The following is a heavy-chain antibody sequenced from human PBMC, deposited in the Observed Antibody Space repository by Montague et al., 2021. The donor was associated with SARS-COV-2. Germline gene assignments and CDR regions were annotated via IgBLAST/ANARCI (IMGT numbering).Heavy chain of an antibody. CDR1: GDSIGSGSYY. J-gene: IGHJ4*02. CDR3: ARAPDDYGAFGY. Sequence: TLSLTCSVSGDSIGSGSYYWGWIRRAAGEGLEWIGRIYTSGRTDYNPSLINRVIISLDTSKNQFSLKLSPVTTADTCVYYCARAPDDYGAFGYWGQGIPVIVSS. CDR2: IYTSGRT. V-gene: IGHV4-61*02. D-gene: IGHD4-17*01.